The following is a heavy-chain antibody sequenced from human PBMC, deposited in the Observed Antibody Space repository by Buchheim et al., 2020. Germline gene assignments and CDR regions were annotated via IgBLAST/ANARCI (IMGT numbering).Heavy chain of an antibody. CDR2: ISFDGTNK. CDR1: GFTFSDYA. D-gene: IGHD5-24*01. V-gene: IGHV3-30*04. J-gene: IGHJ6*02. Sequence: QVQLVESGGGVVQPGRSLRLACAASGFTFSDYAMHWVRQAPGKGLEWVAVISFDGTNKYYADSVKGRFTISRDDFKNAVYLQMSSLRAEDTALYYCATDGGSGRSPAYYFGMDVWGQGTT. CDR3: ATDGGSGRSPAYYFGMDV.